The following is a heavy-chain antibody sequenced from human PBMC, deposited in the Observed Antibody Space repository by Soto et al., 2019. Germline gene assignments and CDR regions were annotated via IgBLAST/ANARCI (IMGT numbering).Heavy chain of an antibody. CDR3: TRDASRDSSARGWFDP. CDR1: GFTFRSFT. J-gene: IGHJ5*02. D-gene: IGHD6-13*01. CDR2: ISSNSAYI. V-gene: IGHV3-21*01. Sequence: GGSLRLSCAASGFTFRSFTMNWVRQAPVKGLEWVSTISSNSAYIYYTDALRGRFTISRDNAKNSLHLQMNSLRAEDPDVYYCTRDASRDSSARGWFDPWGPGTLVTV.